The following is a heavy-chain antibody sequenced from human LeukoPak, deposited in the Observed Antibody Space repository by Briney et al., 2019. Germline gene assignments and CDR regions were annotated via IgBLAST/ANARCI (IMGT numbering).Heavy chain of an antibody. D-gene: IGHD2-2*01. V-gene: IGHV3-33*01. J-gene: IGHJ4*02. CDR2: IWYDGSNK. CDR3: ASHCSSTSCPDY. CDR1: GFTFSSYG. Sequence: GRSLRLSCAASGFTFSSYGMHWVRQAPSKGLEWVAVIWYDGSNKYYADSVKGRFTISRDNSKNTLYLQMNSLRAEDTAVYYCASHCSSTSCPDYWGQGTLVTVSS.